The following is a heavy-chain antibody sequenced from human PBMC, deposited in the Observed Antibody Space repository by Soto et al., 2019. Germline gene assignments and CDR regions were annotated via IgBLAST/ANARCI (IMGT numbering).Heavy chain of an antibody. CDR3: ARRGYSSSWYYYYYYGMDV. Sequence: QVQLVQSGAEVKKPGASVKVSCKASGYTFTSYDINCVRQATGQGLEWMGWMNPNSGDTGYAQKFQCRVTMTRNTSISPAYMELSRLRSEDTAVYYWARRGYSSSWYYYYYYGMDVWGQGTTVNVSS. J-gene: IGHJ6*02. CDR1: GYTFTSYD. V-gene: IGHV1-8*01. D-gene: IGHD6-13*01. CDR2: MNPNSGDT.